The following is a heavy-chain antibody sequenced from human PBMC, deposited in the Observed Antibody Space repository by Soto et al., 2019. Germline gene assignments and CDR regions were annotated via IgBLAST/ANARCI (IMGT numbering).Heavy chain of an antibody. CDR2: IIPIFGTA. CDR1: GGTFSSYA. V-gene: IGHV1-69*01. D-gene: IGHD3-10*01. Sequence: QVQLVQSGAEVKKPGSSVKVSCKASGGTFSSYAISWVRQAPGQGLEWMGGIIPIFGTANYAQKFQGRVTITADESTSTAYMELSSLGSENTAVYYCARGPLNYGSGSYSVDYWGQGTLVTVSS. CDR3: ARGPLNYGSGSYSVDY. J-gene: IGHJ4*02.